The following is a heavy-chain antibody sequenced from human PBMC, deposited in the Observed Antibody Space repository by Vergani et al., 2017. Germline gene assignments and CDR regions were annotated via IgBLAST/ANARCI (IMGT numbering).Heavy chain of an antibody. V-gene: IGHV3-7*04. CDR3: ARGYSYGRFDD. D-gene: IGHD5-18*01. CDR2: IKQDGSEK. J-gene: IGHJ4*02. CDR1: GFTFSSYW. Sequence: EVQLVESGGGLVQPGGSLRLSCAASGFTFSSYWMSWVRQAPGKGLEWVANIKQDGSEKYYVDSVKGRVTISRDNAKNSLYLQMNSLRAEDTAVYYCARGYSYGRFDDWGQGTLVTVSS.